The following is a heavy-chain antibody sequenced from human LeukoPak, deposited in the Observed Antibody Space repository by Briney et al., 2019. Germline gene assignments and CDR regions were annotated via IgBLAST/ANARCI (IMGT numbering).Heavy chain of an antibody. CDR1: GFTFSSYE. V-gene: IGHV3-48*03. J-gene: IGHJ4*02. CDR3: ARAGAELSLDY. D-gene: IGHD1-26*01. Sequence: GGSLRLSCAASGFTFSSYEMNWVRQAPGKGLEWVSYISSSGSTIYYADSVKGRFTISRDNAKNSLYLQMNSLRAEDTAVYYCARAGAELSLDYWGQGTLVTVSS. CDR2: ISSSGSTI.